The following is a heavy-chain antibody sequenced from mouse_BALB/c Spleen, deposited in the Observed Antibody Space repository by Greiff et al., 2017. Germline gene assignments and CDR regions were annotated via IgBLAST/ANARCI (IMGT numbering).Heavy chain of an antibody. CDR1: GFTFSSYA. CDR3: ARGSHYALDGDY. Sequence: EVKLMESGGGLVKPGGSLKLSCAASGFTFSSYAMSWVRQTPEKRLEWVASISSGGSTYYPDSVKGRFTISRDNARNILYLQMSSLRSEDTAMYYCARGSHYALDGDYWGQGTSVTVSS. V-gene: IGHV5-6-5*01. D-gene: IGHD1-2*01. CDR2: ISSGGST. J-gene: IGHJ4*01.